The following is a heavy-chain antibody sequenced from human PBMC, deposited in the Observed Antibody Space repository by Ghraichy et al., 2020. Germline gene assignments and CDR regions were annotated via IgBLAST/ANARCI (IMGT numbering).Heavy chain of an antibody. D-gene: IGHD5-12*01. CDR3: AREGYSGYDRKGGAFDI. V-gene: IGHV4-34*01. CDR1: GGSFSGYY. Sequence: SETLSLTCAVYGGSFSGYYWSWIRQPPGKGLEWIGEINHSGSTNYNPSLKSRVTISVDTSKNQFSLKLSSVTAADTAVYYCAREGYSGYDRKGGAFDIWGQGTMVTVSS. J-gene: IGHJ3*02. CDR2: INHSGST.